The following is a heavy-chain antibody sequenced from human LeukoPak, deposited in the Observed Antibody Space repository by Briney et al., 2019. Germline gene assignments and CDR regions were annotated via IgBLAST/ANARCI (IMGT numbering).Heavy chain of an antibody. Sequence: GASVKVSCKASGYAFTSYYMHWVRQAPGQGLEWMGLINPSGGITDYAQKFQGRVTMTRDMFTSTVYMELSSLRSEDTAVYYCASGYCSGGGCYSPSDYWGQGTLVTVSS. CDR1: GYAFTSYY. CDR3: ASGYCSGGGCYSPSDY. J-gene: IGHJ4*02. D-gene: IGHD2-15*01. CDR2: INPSGGIT. V-gene: IGHV1-46*01.